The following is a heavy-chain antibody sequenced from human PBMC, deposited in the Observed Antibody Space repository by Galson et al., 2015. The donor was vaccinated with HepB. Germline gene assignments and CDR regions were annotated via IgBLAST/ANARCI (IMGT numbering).Heavy chain of an antibody. CDR3: AKVPHAGEAVAGTPYWYFDL. D-gene: IGHD6-19*01. CDR2: ISGSGGST. Sequence: SLRLSCAASGFTFSSYAMSWVRQAPGKGLEWVSAISGSGGSTYYADSVKGRFTISRDNSKNTLYLQMNSLRAEDTAVYYCAKVPHAGEAVAGTPYWYFDLWGRGTLVTVSS. V-gene: IGHV3-23*01. CDR1: GFTFSSYA. J-gene: IGHJ2*01.